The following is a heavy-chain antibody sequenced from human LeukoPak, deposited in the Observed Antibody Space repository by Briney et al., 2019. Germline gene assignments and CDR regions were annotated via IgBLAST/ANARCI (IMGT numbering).Heavy chain of an antibody. CDR3: ARYDCSSMSCYISFPFDY. D-gene: IGHD2-2*02. CDR1: GGSISSSSYY. V-gene: IGHV4-39*01. Sequence: PSETLSLTCTVSGGSISSSSYYWGWIRQPPGKGLEWIGSFYYSKNTYYNPSLKSRVIISVDTSKNQFSLKLSSVTAADTGVYYCARYDCSSMSCYISFPFDYWGQGILVTVSS. CDR2: FYYSKNT. J-gene: IGHJ4*02.